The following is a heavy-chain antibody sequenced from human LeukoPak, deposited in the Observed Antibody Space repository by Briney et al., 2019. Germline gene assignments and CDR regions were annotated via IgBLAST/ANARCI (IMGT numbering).Heavy chain of an antibody. D-gene: IGHD3-3*01. V-gene: IGHV3-48*01. CDR1: GFTFSSYA. Sequence: GGSLRLSCAASGFTFSSYAMSWVRQAPGKGLEWVSYISSSSSTIYYADSVKGRFTISRDNAKNSLYLQMNSLRAEDTAVYYCAREPLFYDFWSGYYDYWGQGTLVTVSS. CDR2: ISSSSSTI. J-gene: IGHJ4*02. CDR3: AREPLFYDFWSGYYDY.